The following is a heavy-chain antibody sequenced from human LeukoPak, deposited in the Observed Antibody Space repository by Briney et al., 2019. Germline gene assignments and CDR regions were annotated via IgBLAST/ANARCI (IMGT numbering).Heavy chain of an antibody. CDR1: GFTFSSYS. CDR2: ITGSGTDI. V-gene: IGHV3-48*01. D-gene: IGHD4-17*01. Sequence: GGSLRLSCAASGFTFSSYSMNWVRQAPGKGPEWISWITGSGTDILYADSVKGRFTISRDNAKNSLYLQMNSLRAEDTAVYYCARDQDYGFTYWGQGTLVTVSS. J-gene: IGHJ4*02. CDR3: ARDQDYGFTY.